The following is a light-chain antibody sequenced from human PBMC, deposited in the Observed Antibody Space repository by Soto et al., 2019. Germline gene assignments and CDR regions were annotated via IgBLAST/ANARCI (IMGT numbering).Light chain of an antibody. CDR1: QSISSY. V-gene: IGKV1-39*01. CDR3: RQSYSTPYT. J-gene: IGKJ2*01. CDR2: AAS. Sequence: DIQMTQSPSSLSASVGDRVTITCRASQSISSYLNWYQQKPGKAPKLLIYAASSLQSGVPSRFSGSGSRTDFTLTISSLQPEDFATYYCRQSYSTPYTFGQGTKVDIK.